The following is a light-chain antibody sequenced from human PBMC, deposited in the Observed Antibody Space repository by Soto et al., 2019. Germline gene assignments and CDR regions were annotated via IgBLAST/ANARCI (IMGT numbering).Light chain of an antibody. Sequence: EIVLTQSPATLSLSPGERATLSCRASQSVSSYLAWYQQKPGQAPRLLIYDASNRATGIPARFSGSGSGTDFTLPISSLEPEDFAVYYCQQRSNWPRYTFGQATKLEIK. CDR1: QSVSSY. J-gene: IGKJ2*01. V-gene: IGKV3-11*01. CDR2: DAS. CDR3: QQRSNWPRYT.